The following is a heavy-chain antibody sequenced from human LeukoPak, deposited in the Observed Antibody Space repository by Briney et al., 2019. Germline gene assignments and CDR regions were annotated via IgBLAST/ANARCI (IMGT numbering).Heavy chain of an antibody. Sequence: GGSLRLSCAASGFIFSQYSMNWVRQAPGKGPEWVSHIRSSSETFYADSVKGRFTISRDNARNSLYLQMNNLRGEDTAIYYCARDAGNSGYGCDLWGQGTLVTVSS. D-gene: IGHD5-12*01. CDR3: ARDAGNSGYGCDL. CDR2: IRSSSET. CDR1: GFIFSQYS. V-gene: IGHV3-48*01. J-gene: IGHJ5*02.